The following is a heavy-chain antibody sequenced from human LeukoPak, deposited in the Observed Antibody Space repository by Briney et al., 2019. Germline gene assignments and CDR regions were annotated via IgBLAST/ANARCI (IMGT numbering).Heavy chain of an antibody. D-gene: IGHD6-13*01. CDR2: INHSGST. CDR1: GGSFSGYY. V-gene: IGHV4-34*01. J-gene: IGHJ3*02. CDR3: AIGQQPGAFDI. Sequence: SETLSLTCAVYGGSFSGYYWSWIREPPGKGLEWIGEINHSGSTNYNPSLKSRVTISVDTSKNQFSLKLSSVTAADTAVYYCAIGQQPGAFDIWGQGTMVTVSS.